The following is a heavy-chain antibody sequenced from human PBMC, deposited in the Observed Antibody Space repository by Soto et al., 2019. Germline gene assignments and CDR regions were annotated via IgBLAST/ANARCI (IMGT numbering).Heavy chain of an antibody. Sequence: GGSLRLSCAASEFTFSNYAMSWVRQAPGKGLEWVSSISDNGGTTYYADSVKGRFTISRDNSKNTLYLQMNSLRAEDTAVYYFARDVGYSSSPSEKYYYYGMDVWGQGTTVTVSS. J-gene: IGHJ6*02. D-gene: IGHD6-13*01. V-gene: IGHV3-23*01. CDR1: EFTFSNYA. CDR3: ARDVGYSSSPSEKYYYYGMDV. CDR2: ISDNGGTT.